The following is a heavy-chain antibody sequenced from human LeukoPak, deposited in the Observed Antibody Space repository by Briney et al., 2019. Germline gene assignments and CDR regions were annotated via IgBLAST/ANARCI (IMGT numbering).Heavy chain of an antibody. D-gene: IGHD3-10*01. V-gene: IGHV3-74*01. Sequence: GGSLRLSCAASGFTFSSYWMHWVRQAPGKGLVWVSRINSDGSSTSYADSVKGRFTISRDNAKNTLYLQMNSLRAEDTAVYYCASERLWFGELGDDYWGQGTLVTVSS. J-gene: IGHJ4*02. CDR2: INSDGSST. CDR3: ASERLWFGELGDDY. CDR1: GFTFSSYW.